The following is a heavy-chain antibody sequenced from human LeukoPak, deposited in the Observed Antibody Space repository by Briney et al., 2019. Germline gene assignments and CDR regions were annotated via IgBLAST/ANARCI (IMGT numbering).Heavy chain of an antibody. CDR2: IWYDGSNK. D-gene: IGHD4-17*01. J-gene: IGHJ6*02. V-gene: IGHV3-33*01. CDR3: ARDQRDYGAKYYYYYGMDV. CDR1: GFTFSSYG. Sequence: GGSLRLSCAASGFTFSSYGMHWVRQAPGKGLEWVAVIWYDGSNKYYADSVKGRFTISRDNSKNTLYLQMNSLRADDTAVYYCARDQRDYGAKYYYYYGMDVWGQGTTVTVSS.